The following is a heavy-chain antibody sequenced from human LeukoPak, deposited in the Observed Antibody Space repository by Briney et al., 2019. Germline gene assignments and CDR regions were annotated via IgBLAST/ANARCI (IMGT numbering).Heavy chain of an antibody. CDR1: GGSFSGYY. CDR2: INHSGST. Sequence: KPSETLSLTCAVYGGSFSGYYWSWIRQPPGKGLEWIGEINHSGSTNYNPSLKSRVTISVDTSKNQFSLKLSSVTAAGTAVYYCARSGPSSSGWYQKLSPVDYWGQGTLVTVSS. J-gene: IGHJ4*02. V-gene: IGHV4-34*01. CDR3: ARSGPSSSGWYQKLSPVDY. D-gene: IGHD6-19*01.